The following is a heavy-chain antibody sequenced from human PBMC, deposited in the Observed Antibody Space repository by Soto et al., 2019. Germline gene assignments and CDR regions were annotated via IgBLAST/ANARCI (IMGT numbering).Heavy chain of an antibody. J-gene: IGHJ2*01. Sequence: EVQLLESGGGLVQPGGSLRLSCVGSGFTFISYAMNWVRQAPGKGLEWVSGISGGGDRTFDADSVKGQFTISRDNSKNTVNLQINSLRADDTAVYHCERKVLWSTSRPDYWSFGLWGGGTLVTVSS. CDR2: ISGGGDRT. CDR1: GFTFISYA. D-gene: IGHD2-21*01. V-gene: IGHV3-23*01. CDR3: ERKVLWSTSRPDYWSFGL.